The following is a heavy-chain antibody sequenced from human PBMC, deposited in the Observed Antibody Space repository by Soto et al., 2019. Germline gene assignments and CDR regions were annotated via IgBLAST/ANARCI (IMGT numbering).Heavy chain of an antibody. D-gene: IGHD3-3*01. CDR1: GYTFTSYG. J-gene: IGHJ4*02. CDR3: ARVVASAYYDFWSVSSYYCDY. CDR2: ISAYNGNT. V-gene: IGHV1-18*01. Sequence: QVQLVQSGAEVKKPGASVKVSCKASGYTFTSYGISWVRQAPGQGLEWMGWISAYNGNTNYAQKLQGRVTMTTDTSTSTAYMELRSLRSDDTAVYYCARVVASAYYDFWSVSSYYCDYWGQGTLVTVSS.